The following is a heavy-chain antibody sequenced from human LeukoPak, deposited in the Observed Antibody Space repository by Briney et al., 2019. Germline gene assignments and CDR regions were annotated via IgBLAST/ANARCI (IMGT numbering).Heavy chain of an antibody. CDR1: GGSFSGYY. J-gene: IGHJ6*03. CDR3: ARRYDFWSGYYHYYYYYMDV. V-gene: IGHV4-34*01. Sequence: PSETLSLTCAVYGGSFSGYYWSWIRQPPGTGLEGIGEINHSESTNYNPSLQSRVTISVDTSKNQFSLKLSSVTAADTAVYYCARRYDFWSGYYHYYYYYMDVWGKGTTVTVSS. CDR2: INHSEST. D-gene: IGHD3-3*01.